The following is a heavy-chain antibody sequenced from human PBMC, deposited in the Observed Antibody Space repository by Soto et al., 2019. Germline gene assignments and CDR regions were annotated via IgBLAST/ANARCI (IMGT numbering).Heavy chain of an antibody. CDR3: VKDESINWYSGHFRH. CDR2: INWNSGSI. V-gene: IGHV3-9*01. CDR1: GFTFDDYA. D-gene: IGHD6-13*01. Sequence: EVQLVESGGGLVQPGRSLRLSCAASGFTFDDYAMHWVRQVPGKGLEWVSGINWNSGSIGYGDSVKGRFAISRDNAKNTLQLQMNSLSAEDTPFYYCVKDESINWYSGHFRHWGQGTLVTVSS. J-gene: IGHJ1*01.